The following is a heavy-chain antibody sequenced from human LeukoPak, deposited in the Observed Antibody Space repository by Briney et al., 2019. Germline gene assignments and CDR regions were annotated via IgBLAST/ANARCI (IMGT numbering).Heavy chain of an antibody. J-gene: IGHJ4*02. V-gene: IGHV3-30-3*01. D-gene: IGHD3-22*01. CDR1: GFTFSSYA. Sequence: GGSLRLSCAASGFTFSSYAMHWVRQAPGKGLEWVAVISYDGSNKYYADSVKGRFIISRDNAKNSLYLQMNSLRAEDTAVYYCASLHSIGYCDYWGQGTLVTVSS. CDR3: ASLHSIGYCDY. CDR2: ISYDGSNK.